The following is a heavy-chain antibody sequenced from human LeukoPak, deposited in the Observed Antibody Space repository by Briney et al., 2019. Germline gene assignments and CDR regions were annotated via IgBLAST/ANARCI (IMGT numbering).Heavy chain of an antibody. V-gene: IGHV4-39*07. Sequence: SETLSLTCTVSGGSISSSSYYWGWIRQPPGKGLEWIGSIYYSGSTYYNPSLKSRVTISVDTSKNQFSLKLSSVTAADTAVYYCASLRLYCSSTSCKRVLPYYYMDVWGKGTTVTVSS. CDR1: GGSISSSSYY. J-gene: IGHJ6*03. CDR2: IYYSGST. CDR3: ASLRLYCSSTSCKRVLPYYYMDV. D-gene: IGHD2-2*01.